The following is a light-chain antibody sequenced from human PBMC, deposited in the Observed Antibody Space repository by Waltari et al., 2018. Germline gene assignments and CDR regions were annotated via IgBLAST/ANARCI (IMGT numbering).Light chain of an antibody. J-gene: IGLJ2*01. V-gene: IGLV6-57*03. CDR2: GDN. Sequence: FMLTQPHSVSESPGKTVTISCTRSSGNIATNYVQWYQQRPGGAPSNVIYGDNQRPAGVPDRFSGSSDSSSNSASLIISGLKAEDEADYYCQSFDSSHVVFGGGTKLTGL. CDR3: QSFDSSHVV. CDR1: SGNIATNY.